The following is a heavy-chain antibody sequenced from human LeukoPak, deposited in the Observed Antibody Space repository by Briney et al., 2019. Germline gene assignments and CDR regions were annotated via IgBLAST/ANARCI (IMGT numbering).Heavy chain of an antibody. D-gene: IGHD3/OR15-3a*01. Sequence: PGGSLRLSCAAAGFTFRSHDMSWVRQAPGKGLECVSGIIGSGGSTFYADSVKGRFTISRDNSTNTLYLQMNGLRVEDTAVYYCVREGPRGLAFDIWGQGTMVTVSS. V-gene: IGHV3-23*01. CDR1: GFTFRSHD. CDR3: VREGPRGLAFDI. J-gene: IGHJ3*02. CDR2: IIGSGGST.